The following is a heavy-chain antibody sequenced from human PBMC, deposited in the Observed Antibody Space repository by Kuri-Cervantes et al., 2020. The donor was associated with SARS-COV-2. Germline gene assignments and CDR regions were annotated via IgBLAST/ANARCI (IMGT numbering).Heavy chain of an antibody. V-gene: IGHV3-33*08. D-gene: IGHD3-9*01. CDR1: GFTFSSYE. CDR3: ARTPSYYDILTGYYGDAFDI. J-gene: IGHJ3*02. CDR2: VRRDGSNY. Sequence: GESLKISCAASGFTFSSYEMNWVRQAPGKGLEWVGFVRRDGSNYYYADSVKGRFTISRDNAKNTLYLQMNSLRAEDTAVYYCARTPSYYDILTGYYGDAFDIWGQGTMVTVSS.